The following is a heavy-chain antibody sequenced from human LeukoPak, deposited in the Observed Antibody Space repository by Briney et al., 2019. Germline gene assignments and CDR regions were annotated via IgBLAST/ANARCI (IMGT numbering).Heavy chain of an antibody. J-gene: IGHJ4*02. Sequence: GGSLRLSCAGSGFTFSNYGMHWVRQVPGKGLEWVAAILYDGSNKTFADSVKGRFSISRDNSKNTLYLQMNSLRAEDTAVYYCAKDHQPPYYDFWSGYSYYFDYWGQGTLVTVSS. CDR1: GFTFSNYG. CDR3: AKDHQPPYYDFWSGYSYYFDY. V-gene: IGHV3-30*18. CDR2: ILYDGSNK. D-gene: IGHD3-3*01.